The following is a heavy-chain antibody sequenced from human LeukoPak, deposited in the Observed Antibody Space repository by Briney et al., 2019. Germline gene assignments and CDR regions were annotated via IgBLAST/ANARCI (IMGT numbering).Heavy chain of an antibody. CDR2: ISGSGGST. J-gene: IGHJ4*02. V-gene: IGHV3-23*01. CDR3: AKVRAMVRGVPYFDY. CDR1: GFTFSSYA. D-gene: IGHD3-10*01. Sequence: GGSLRLSCAASGFTFSSYAMRWVRQAPGKGLEWVSAISGSGGSTYYADSVKGRFTISRDNSKNTLYLQMNSLRAEDTAVYYCAKVRAMVRGVPYFDYWGQRTLVTVSS.